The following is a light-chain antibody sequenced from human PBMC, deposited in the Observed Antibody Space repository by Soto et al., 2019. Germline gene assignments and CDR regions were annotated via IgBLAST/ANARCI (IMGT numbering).Light chain of an antibody. CDR3: QQYSDSSGA. CDR2: DAS. CDR1: QSIGTW. Sequence: DIQVTQSPSTLSASVGDRVTITCGASQSIGTWLAWYQQKPGKAPKLLIFDASTLESGVPSRFSGSGSGTDFTLTISSLQPDDFATYYCQQYSDSSGAFGQGPMVEIK. V-gene: IGKV1-5*01. J-gene: IGKJ1*01.